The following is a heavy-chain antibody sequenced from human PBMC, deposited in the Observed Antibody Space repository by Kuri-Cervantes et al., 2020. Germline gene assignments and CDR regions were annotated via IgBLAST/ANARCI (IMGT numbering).Heavy chain of an antibody. CDR3: ARGGKRISMVWGYSFDAFDI. J-gene: IGHJ3*02. Sequence: GESLKISCAASGFTFSDYYMNWVRQAPGKGLEWVSSISSSSTIYYADSVKGRFTISRDNAKNSLYLQMNSLRAEDTAVYYCARGGKRISMVWGYSFDAFDIWGQGTMVTVSS. CDR1: GFTFSDYY. D-gene: IGHD3-10*01. CDR2: ISSSSTI. V-gene: IGHV3-69-1*01.